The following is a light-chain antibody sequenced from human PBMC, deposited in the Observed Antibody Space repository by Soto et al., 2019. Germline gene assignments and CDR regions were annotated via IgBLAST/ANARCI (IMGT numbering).Light chain of an antibody. CDR2: DAS. V-gene: IGKV3-11*01. J-gene: IGKJ4*01. CDR3: QHRSNWPPVT. CDR1: QSVKSS. Sequence: EVVLTQSPAILSLSPGERATLSCRASQSVKSSLAWYQQKPGQPPRLLIYDASHRATGIPARFSGSGSGTDFTLTISSLEPEDVAVYFCQHRSNWPPVTFGGGTKVQI.